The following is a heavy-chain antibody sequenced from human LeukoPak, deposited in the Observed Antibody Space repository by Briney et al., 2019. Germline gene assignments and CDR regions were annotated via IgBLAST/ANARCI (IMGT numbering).Heavy chain of an antibody. CDR1: GYTFTSYG. V-gene: IGHV1-18*01. CDR3: ARLHDSSGYGYAFDI. D-gene: IGHD3-22*01. Sequence: GASVKVSCKASGYTFTSYGISWVRQAPGQGLEWMGWISAYNCNTNYAQKLQGRVTMTTDTSTSTAYMELRSLRSDDTAVYDCARLHDSSGYGYAFDIWGQGTMVTVSS. J-gene: IGHJ3*02. CDR2: ISAYNCNT.